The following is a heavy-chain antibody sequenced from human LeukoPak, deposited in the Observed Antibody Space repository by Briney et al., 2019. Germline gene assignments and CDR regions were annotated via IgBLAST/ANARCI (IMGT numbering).Heavy chain of an antibody. D-gene: IGHD4-17*01. V-gene: IGHV3-74*01. CDR2: IKGDGSST. J-gene: IGHJ4*02. Sequence: PGESLRLSCAASGFTFSTYWMHWVRKAPGKGMVWVARIKGDGSSTIYADSVKGRFTISRDNSKNTLYLQTSSLRAEDTAVYYCARASTTVPNLLDHWGRGTLVTVSS. CDR1: GFTFSTYW. CDR3: ARASTTVPNLLDH.